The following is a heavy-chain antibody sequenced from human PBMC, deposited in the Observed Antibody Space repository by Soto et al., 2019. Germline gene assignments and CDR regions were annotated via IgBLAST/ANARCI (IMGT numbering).Heavy chain of an antibody. CDR1: GFTFSRSG. J-gene: IGHJ4*02. CDR3: ARDGGFDY. CDR2: IWYDGSKK. D-gene: IGHD3-16*01. V-gene: IGHV3-33*01. Sequence: QVQLVESGGGVVQPGRSLRLSCAASGFTFSRSGMHWVRQAPGKGLEWVAVIWYDGSKKYYVDSVKGRFTVSRDNSKNPLYLEMSGLRAGGTAVSYCARDGGFDYWGQGTLVIVSS.